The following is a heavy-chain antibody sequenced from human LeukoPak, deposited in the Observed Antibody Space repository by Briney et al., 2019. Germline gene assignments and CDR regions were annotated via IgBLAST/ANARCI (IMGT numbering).Heavy chain of an antibody. Sequence: PSETLSLTCAVSGGSISSSNWWSWVRQPPGKGLEWIGEIYHSGSTNYNPSLKSRVTISVDKSKNQFSLKLSSVAAADTAVYYCARVVWQQLVLRYFDYWGQGTLVTVSS. D-gene: IGHD6-13*01. CDR2: IYHSGST. CDR3: ARVVWQQLVLRYFDY. J-gene: IGHJ4*02. V-gene: IGHV4-4*02. CDR1: GGSISSSNW.